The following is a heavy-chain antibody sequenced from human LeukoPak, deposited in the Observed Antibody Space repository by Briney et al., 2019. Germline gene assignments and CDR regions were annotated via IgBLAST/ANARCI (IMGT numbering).Heavy chain of an antibody. Sequence: PGGSLRLSCAASGFTFSDYYMSWIRQAPGKGLEWVSYISSSGSTIYYADSVKGRFTISRDNAKNSLYLQMNSLRAEDTAVYYCARWEIFGVEYYYYGMDVWGQGTTVTVSS. D-gene: IGHD3-3*01. CDR3: ARWEIFGVEYYYYGMDV. V-gene: IGHV3-11*04. CDR1: GFTFSDYY. CDR2: ISSSGSTI. J-gene: IGHJ6*02.